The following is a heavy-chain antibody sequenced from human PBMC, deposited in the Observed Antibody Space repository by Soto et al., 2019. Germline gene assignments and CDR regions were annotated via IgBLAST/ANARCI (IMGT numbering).Heavy chain of an antibody. CDR2: ISSGGECI. Sequence: GGSLRLSCAASGFTFSSYTLAWVRQAPGKGLEWVSSISSGGECIYYAESFKGRIAISRDNARNSLSLQMNSLRAEDTAVYFCATDPNSSGFGGFFDYWGQGTLVTVSS. V-gene: IGHV3-21*01. CDR3: ATDPNSSGFGGFFDY. J-gene: IGHJ4*02. D-gene: IGHD5-12*01. CDR1: GFTFSSYT.